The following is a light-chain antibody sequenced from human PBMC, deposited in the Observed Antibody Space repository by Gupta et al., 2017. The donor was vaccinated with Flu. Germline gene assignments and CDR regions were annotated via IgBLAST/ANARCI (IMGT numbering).Light chain of an antibody. CDR1: SDSVSSTSY. CDR2: NTN. Sequence: QTVVTQEPSFSVSPGGTVTLTCALSSDSVSSTSYPSWYQQTPGQAPRTLIYNTNTRSSGVPDRFSGSILGNKAALIITGAQADDESDYYCLLYVAGDPMFGGGTKLTVL. V-gene: IGLV8-61*01. CDR3: LLYVAGDPM. J-gene: IGLJ3*02.